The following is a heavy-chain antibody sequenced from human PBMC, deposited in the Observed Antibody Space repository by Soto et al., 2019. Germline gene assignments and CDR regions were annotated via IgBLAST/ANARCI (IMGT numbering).Heavy chain of an antibody. D-gene: IGHD2-15*01. V-gene: IGHV3-7*01. J-gene: IGHJ4*02. CDR2: IKQDGSEK. CDR3: VRDGRSIVVVVAATPHFDY. CDR1: GFTFSSYW. Sequence: GGSLRLSCAASGFTFSSYWMSWVRQAPGKGLEWVANIKQDGSEKYYVDSVKGRFTISRDNARNSLYLQMNSLRAEDTAVYYCVRDGRSIVVVVAATPHFDYWGQGTLVTVSS.